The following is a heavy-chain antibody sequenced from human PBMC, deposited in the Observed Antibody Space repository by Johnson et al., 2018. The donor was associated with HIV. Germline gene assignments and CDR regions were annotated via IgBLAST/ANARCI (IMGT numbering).Heavy chain of an antibody. CDR1: VLTVSNNY. Sequence: VQLVESGGGLVQPGGSLRLSCAASVLTVSNNYMTWVRQGPGKGLEWVSVINSGGGTYYADSVTGRFTISRDNSKNTLYLQMNSLRAEDTAVYFCARGCRDGYTCDVFDVWGQGTRVTVSS. CDR2: INSGGGT. J-gene: IGHJ3*01. CDR3: ARGCRDGYTCDVFDV. V-gene: IGHV3-66*01. D-gene: IGHD5-24*01.